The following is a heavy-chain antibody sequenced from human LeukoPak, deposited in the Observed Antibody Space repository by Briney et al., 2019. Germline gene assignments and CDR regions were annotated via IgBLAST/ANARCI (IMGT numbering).Heavy chain of an antibody. J-gene: IGHJ6*02. V-gene: IGHV3-23*01. CDR1: GFTFTSYA. Sequence: PGGSLRLSCEASGFTFTSYAMTWVRQAPGKGLEWVSGISGSGGHTYNADSVEGRFTISRDNSKNTVSLQLSSLRVEDTAVYYCGRAMHVWGQGTTVTVSS. CDR2: ISGSGGHT. CDR3: GRAMHV.